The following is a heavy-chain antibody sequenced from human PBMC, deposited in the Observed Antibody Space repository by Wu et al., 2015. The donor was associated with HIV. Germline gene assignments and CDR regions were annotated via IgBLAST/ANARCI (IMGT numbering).Heavy chain of an antibody. J-gene: IGHJ4*02. V-gene: IGHV1-24*01. D-gene: IGHD6-13*01. CDR3: LTGIATADTTFYFDY. CDR2: FSPTDGET. CDR1: GYFVSKIS. Sequence: QAQLVQFGAEVKKPGSSVKVSCKVYGYFVSKISMHWVRQAPGKGLEWMGGFSPTDGETIYAQKFQGRVTITEDISTDTAYMEVSSLRSEDTAVYYCLTGIATADTTFYFDYWGQGTLVTVSS.